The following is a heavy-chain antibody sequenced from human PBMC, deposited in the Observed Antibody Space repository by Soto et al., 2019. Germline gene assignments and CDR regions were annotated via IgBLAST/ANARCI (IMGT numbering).Heavy chain of an antibody. CDR2: INPNSGGT. CDR3: ARDRDYDYRGWFDP. CDR1: GYTFTGYY. Sequence: GASVKVSCKASGYTFTGYYMHWVRQAPGQGLEWMGWINPNSGGTNYAQKFQGRVTMTRDTSISTAYMELSRLRSDDTAVYYCARDRDYDYRGWFDPWGQGTLVTVSS. J-gene: IGHJ5*02. D-gene: IGHD3-16*01. V-gene: IGHV1-2*02.